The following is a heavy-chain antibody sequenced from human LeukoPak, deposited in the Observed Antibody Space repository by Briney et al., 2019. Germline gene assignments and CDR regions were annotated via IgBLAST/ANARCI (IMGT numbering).Heavy chain of an antibody. CDR1: GFTFSSYS. J-gene: IGHJ4*02. V-gene: IGHV3-48*01. CDR3: ARESPRGYSGYDPIDY. Sequence: GGSLRLSCAASGFTFSSYSMNWVRQAPGKGLEWVSYISSSSSTIYYADSVKGRFTISRDNAKNSLYLQMNGLRAEDTAVYYCARESPRGYSGYDPIDYWGQGTLVTVSS. D-gene: IGHD5-12*01. CDR2: ISSSSSTI.